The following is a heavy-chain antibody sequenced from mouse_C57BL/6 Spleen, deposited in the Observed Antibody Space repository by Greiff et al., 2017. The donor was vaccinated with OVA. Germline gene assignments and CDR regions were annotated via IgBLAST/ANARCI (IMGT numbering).Heavy chain of an antibody. V-gene: IGHV5-17*01. CDR2: ISSGSSTI. CDR3: ARPRPENAMDY. J-gene: IGHJ4*01. CDR1: GFTFSDYG. Sequence: EVMLVESGGGLVKPGGSLKLSCAASGFTFSDYGMHWVRQAPEKGLEWVAYISSGSSTIYYADTVKGRFTISRDNAKNTLFLQMTSLRSEDTAMYYCARPRPENAMDYWGQGTSVTVSS.